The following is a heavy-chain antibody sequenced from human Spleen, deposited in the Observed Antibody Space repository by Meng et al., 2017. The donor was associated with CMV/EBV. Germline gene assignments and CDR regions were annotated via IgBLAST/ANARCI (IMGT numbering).Heavy chain of an antibody. CDR1: GGSISSGDYY. CDR2: IYYSGST. V-gene: IGHV4-61*08. J-gene: IGHJ4*02. CDR3: ARMISGYCSSTSCYHYFDY. D-gene: IGHD2-2*01. Sequence: ESLKISCTVSGGSISSGDYYWSWIRQPPGKGLEWIGYIYYSGSTNYNPSLKSRVTISVDTSNNQFSLKLSPVTAADTAVYYCARMISGYCSSTSCYHYFDYWGQGTLVTVSS.